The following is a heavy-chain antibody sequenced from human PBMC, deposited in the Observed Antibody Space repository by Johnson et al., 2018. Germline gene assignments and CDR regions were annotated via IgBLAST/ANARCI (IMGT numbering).Heavy chain of an antibody. J-gene: IGHJ1*01. D-gene: IGHD1-14*01. Sequence: VQLVESGGGLVQPGGSLRLSCAASGFTFSNDAMSWVRQAPGKGLEWVSAISGSGGSTYYADSGKGRVTISRDNSKNTRYLQMNSLRAEDTAVYYCAKDFMTTAAEYFQHWGQGTLVTVSS. CDR2: ISGSGGST. CDR1: GFTFSNDA. CDR3: AKDFMTTAAEYFQH. V-gene: IGHV3-23*04.